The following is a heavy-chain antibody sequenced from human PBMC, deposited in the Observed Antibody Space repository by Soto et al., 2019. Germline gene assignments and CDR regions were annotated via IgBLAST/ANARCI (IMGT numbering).Heavy chain of an antibody. D-gene: IGHD3-10*01. CDR2: ISSSGSTI. J-gene: IGHJ5*02. Sequence: GGSLRLSCAASGFTFISYEMNWVRQAPGKGLEWVSYISSSGSTIYYADSVKGRFTISRDNAKNSLYLQMNSLRAEDTAVYYCARENQYYYGSGSSFDPWGQGTLVTVSS. CDR3: ARENQYYYGSGSSFDP. V-gene: IGHV3-48*03. CDR1: GFTFISYE.